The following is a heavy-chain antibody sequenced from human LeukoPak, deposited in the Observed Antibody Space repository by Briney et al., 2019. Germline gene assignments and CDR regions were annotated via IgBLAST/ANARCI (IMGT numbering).Heavy chain of an antibody. CDR2: VYYSGST. J-gene: IGHJ4*02. CDR3: ARDNYYYDSSGYPLDY. V-gene: IGHV4-34*11. Sequence: SETLSLTCAVYGGSFSGYYWSWICQPPGKGMEWIGSVYYSGSTYSNPSPKSRVPISVVTFKNEFSLNLNSVTAAYTAVYDCARDNYYYDSSGYPLDYWGQGTLVTVSS. CDR1: GGSFSGYY. D-gene: IGHD3-22*01.